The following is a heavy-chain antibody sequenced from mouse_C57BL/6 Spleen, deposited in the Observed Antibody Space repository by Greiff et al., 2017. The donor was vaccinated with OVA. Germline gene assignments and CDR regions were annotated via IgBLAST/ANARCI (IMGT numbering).Heavy chain of an antibody. Sequence: QVQLQQPGAELVKPGASVKVSCKASGYTFTSYWMHWVTQRPGPALEWIGRIHPSDSATNYNQKFKGKATLTVDKSSSTAYMQLSSLTSEDSAVYYCAISHLSNWDRFAYWGQGTLVTVSA. J-gene: IGHJ3*01. CDR3: AISHLSNWDRFAY. V-gene: IGHV1-74*01. CDR1: GYTFTSYW. D-gene: IGHD4-1*01. CDR2: IHPSDSAT.